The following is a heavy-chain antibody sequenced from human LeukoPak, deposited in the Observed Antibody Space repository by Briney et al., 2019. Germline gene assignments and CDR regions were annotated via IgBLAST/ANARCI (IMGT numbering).Heavy chain of an antibody. Sequence: GGSLRLSCAASGLTFSDYYMSWIRQAPGKGLEWVSYISSSGSTIYYADSVKGRFTISRDNAKNSLYLQMNSLRAEDTAVYYCARDSAPLLWFGELGWFDPWGQGTLVTVSP. CDR2: ISSSGSTI. CDR1: GLTFSDYY. V-gene: IGHV3-11*01. D-gene: IGHD3-10*01. CDR3: ARDSAPLLWFGELGWFDP. J-gene: IGHJ5*02.